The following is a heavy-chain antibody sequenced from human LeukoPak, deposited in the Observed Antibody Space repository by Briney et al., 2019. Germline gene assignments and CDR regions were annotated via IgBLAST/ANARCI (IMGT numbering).Heavy chain of an antibody. CDR2: IYYSGST. CDR3: ASANTAMAYNWFDP. D-gene: IGHD5-18*01. Sequence: SETLSLTCTVSGGSISSYYWSWIRQPPGKGLEWIGYIYYSGSTNYNPSLKSRGTISVDTSKNQFSLKLSSVTAADTAVYYCASANTAMAYNWFDPWGQGTLVTVSS. CDR1: GGSISSYY. V-gene: IGHV4-59*01. J-gene: IGHJ5*02.